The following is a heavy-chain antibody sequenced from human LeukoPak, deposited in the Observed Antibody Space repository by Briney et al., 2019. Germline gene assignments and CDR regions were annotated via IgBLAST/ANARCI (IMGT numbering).Heavy chain of an antibody. CDR3: AKNSWEHDAFDI. CDR1: GCTSSSHA. Sequence: GGSLTPSCAATGCTSSSHAMSWVRQPPGGGEGWVSAISGSGGSTYYADPVKGRFTISRDNSKNTLYLQMNSLSAEDTAVYYCAKNSWEHDAFDIWGHGTIVTASS. D-gene: IGHD1-26*01. CDR2: ISGSGGST. V-gene: IGHV3-23*01. J-gene: IGHJ3*02.